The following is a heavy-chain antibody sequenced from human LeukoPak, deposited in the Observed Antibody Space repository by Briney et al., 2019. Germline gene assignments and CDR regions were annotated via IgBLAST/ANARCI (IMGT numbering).Heavy chain of an antibody. V-gene: IGHV3-30*14. CDR2: ISYDGSNK. CDR3: AKERLDSSGYYDSGSFDY. Sequence: GGSLRLSCAASGFTFSSYAMHWVRQAPGKGLEWVAVISYDGSNKYYADSVKGRFTISRDNSKNTVYLEMSSLRADDTAVYYCAKERLDSSGYYDSGSFDYWGQGTLVTVSS. J-gene: IGHJ4*02. CDR1: GFTFSSYA. D-gene: IGHD3-22*01.